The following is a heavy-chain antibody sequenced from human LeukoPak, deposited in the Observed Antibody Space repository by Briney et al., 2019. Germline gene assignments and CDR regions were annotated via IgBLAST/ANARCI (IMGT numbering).Heavy chain of an antibody. D-gene: IGHD6-19*01. J-gene: IGHJ3*02. Sequence: ASVKVSCKASGYTFTGYYMHWVRQAPGQGLEWMGWINPNSGGTNYAQKFQGRVTMTRDTSISTAYMELSRLRSDDTAVYYCARDVYQWLGVDAFDIWGQGTMVTVSS. CDR1: GYTFTGYY. CDR3: ARDVYQWLGVDAFDI. V-gene: IGHV1-2*02. CDR2: INPNSGGT.